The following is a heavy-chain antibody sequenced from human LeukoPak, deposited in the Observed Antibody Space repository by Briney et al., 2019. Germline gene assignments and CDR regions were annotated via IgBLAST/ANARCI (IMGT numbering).Heavy chain of an antibody. V-gene: IGHV5-51*01. D-gene: IGHD3-10*01. Sequence: KSRESLKTPCKGSGYSFTSYWIAWVRQIPGKGLEWMGIINPGDSETRYSPSFQGQVNHSARQSISTAYLQWSSLKPSDTAMCYCARVMVRGVIPDYWGQGALGTVSS. CDR2: INPGDSET. J-gene: IGHJ4*02. CDR1: GYSFTSYW. CDR3: ARVMVRGVIPDY.